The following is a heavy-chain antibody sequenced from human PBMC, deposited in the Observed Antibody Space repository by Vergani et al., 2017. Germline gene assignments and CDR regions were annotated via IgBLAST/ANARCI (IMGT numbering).Heavy chain of an antibody. CDR1: GFTFSSYA. J-gene: IGHJ4*02. CDR3: AKGITMVRVLPDY. CDR2: ISGSGGST. V-gene: IGHV3-23*01. Sequence: EVQLLESGGGLVQPGGSLRLSCAASGFTFSSYAMSWVRQAPGKGLEWVSAISGSGGSTYYADSVKGRFTISRDNSKNTLYLQMNILRAEDTAVYYCAKGITMVRVLPDYWGQGTLVTVSS. D-gene: IGHD3-10*01.